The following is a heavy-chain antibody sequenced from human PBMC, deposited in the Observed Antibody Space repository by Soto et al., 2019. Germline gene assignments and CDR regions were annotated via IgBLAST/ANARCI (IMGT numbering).Heavy chain of an antibody. V-gene: IGHV4-59*01. CDR2: IYYSGST. CDR3: ARLGYSSGWYEYYFDY. Sequence: PSETLSLTCTVSGGSISSYYWSWIRQPPGKGLEWIGYIYYSGSTNYNPSLKSRVTISVDTSKNQFSLKLSSVTAADTAVYYCARLGYSSGWYEYYFDYWGQGTLVTVSS. J-gene: IGHJ4*02. D-gene: IGHD6-19*01. CDR1: GGSISSYY.